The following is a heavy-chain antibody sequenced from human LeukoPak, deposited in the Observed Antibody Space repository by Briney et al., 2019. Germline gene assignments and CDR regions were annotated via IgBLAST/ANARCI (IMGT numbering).Heavy chain of an antibody. D-gene: IGHD3-3*01. CDR2: IYYSGST. CDR3: ARYFRGGVVTHYYYYYGMDV. Sequence: SQTLSLTCTVSGGSISSGDYYWSWIRQPPGRGLEWIGYIYYSGSTYYNPSLKSRVTISVDTSKNQFSLKLSSVTAADTAVYHCARYFRGGVVTHYYYYYGMDVWGQGTTVTVSS. V-gene: IGHV4-30-4*01. J-gene: IGHJ6*02. CDR1: GGSISSGDYY.